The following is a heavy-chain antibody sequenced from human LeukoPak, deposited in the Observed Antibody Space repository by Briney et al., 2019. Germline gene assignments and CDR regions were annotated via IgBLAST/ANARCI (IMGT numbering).Heavy chain of an antibody. V-gene: IGHV3-11*05. Sequence: PGGSLRLSCAVSGFTSSDYYMSWIRQAPGKGLECVSYISSDSSYTHYADSVRGRFTISRDNAKNSLYLQMNSLRAEDTAVYYCARVRQSGSPLDYWGQGTLVTVSS. CDR1: GFTSSDYY. CDR3: ARVRQSGSPLDY. J-gene: IGHJ4*02. D-gene: IGHD1-26*01. CDR2: ISSDSSYT.